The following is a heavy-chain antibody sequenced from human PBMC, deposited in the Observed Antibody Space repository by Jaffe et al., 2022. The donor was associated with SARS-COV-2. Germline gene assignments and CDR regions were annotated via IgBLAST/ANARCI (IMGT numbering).Heavy chain of an antibody. CDR2: IAPSGGAK. CDR3: IRWQYSGAWYHIDP. Sequence: EVQLVESGGGLVQPGGSLSLSCAASGFTLVNHWMGWVRQAPGKGLEWVANIAPSGGAKYYVDSLKGRFTISRDNAKNLVFLQMNSLRAEDLAVYYCIRWQYSGAWYHIDPWGQGTLVTVSS. J-gene: IGHJ5*02. CDR1: GFTLVNHW. V-gene: IGHV3-7*03. D-gene: IGHD1-26*01.